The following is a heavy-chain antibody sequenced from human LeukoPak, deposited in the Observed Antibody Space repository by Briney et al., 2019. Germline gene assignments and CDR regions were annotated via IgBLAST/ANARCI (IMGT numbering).Heavy chain of an antibody. Sequence: PGGSLRLSCRTSGFTFGDYAMSWVRQAPGKGLEWVGVIRSKAYGGTTEYVASVKGRFTISRDGSKSIAYLQMNSLTTEDTAVYYCSRGGYYYYYYVDVWGKGTTVTVSS. CDR1: GFTFGDYA. CDR3: SRGGYYYYYYVDV. V-gene: IGHV3-49*04. CDR2: IRSKAYGGTT. J-gene: IGHJ6*03. D-gene: IGHD3-16*01.